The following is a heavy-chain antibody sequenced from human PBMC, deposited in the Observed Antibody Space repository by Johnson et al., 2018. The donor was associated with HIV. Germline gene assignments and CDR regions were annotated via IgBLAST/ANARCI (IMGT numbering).Heavy chain of an antibody. Sequence: VQLVESGGGLVQPGGSLRLSCVGSGFSFSDHFIDWVRQAPGRGLEWLGRARNEANSYTIEYAASVRGRFSISRDHSNNSVFLQMNSLKTEDTAVYYCARGYGVYATSFDVWGQGTVVAVSS. CDR2: ARNEANSYTI. CDR1: GFSFSDHF. CDR3: ARGYGVYATSFDV. V-gene: IGHV3-72*01. J-gene: IGHJ3*01. D-gene: IGHD5/OR15-5a*01.